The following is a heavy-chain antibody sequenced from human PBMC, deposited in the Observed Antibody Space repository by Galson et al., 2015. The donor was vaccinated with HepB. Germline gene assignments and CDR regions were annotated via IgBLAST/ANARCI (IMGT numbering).Heavy chain of an antibody. D-gene: IGHD2-21*01. Sequence: SLRLSCAASGFTFSSYWMSWVRQAPGKGLEWVANINGDGSMKKYVDSEKGRCTISRDNARNSLYLQMNSLRVEDTAVYYCARDANSCQGSDYWGQGTLVTVSS. J-gene: IGHJ4*02. V-gene: IGHV3-7*01. CDR2: INGDGSMK. CDR1: GFTFSSYW. CDR3: ARDANSCQGSDY.